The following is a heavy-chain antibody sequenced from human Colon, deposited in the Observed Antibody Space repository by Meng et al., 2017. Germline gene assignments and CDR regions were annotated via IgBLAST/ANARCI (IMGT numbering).Heavy chain of an antibody. J-gene: IGHJ1*01. Sequence: GESLKISCEVSGFTFSNYWMRWVRQAPGKGLEWVAKIKQDGGEKSYMGSVEGRFTISRDNAKNSLFLQMNTLRVEDTAVYYCARGGVGGSFGDWGQGTLVTVSS. CDR3: ARGGVGGSFGD. CDR1: GFTFSNYW. V-gene: IGHV3-7*01. D-gene: IGHD1-26*01. CDR2: IKQDGGEK.